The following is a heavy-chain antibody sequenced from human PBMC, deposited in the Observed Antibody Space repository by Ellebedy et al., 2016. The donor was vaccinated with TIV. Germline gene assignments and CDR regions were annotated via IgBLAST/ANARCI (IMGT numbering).Heavy chain of an antibody. V-gene: IGHV3-72*01. CDR1: GFTFSDHY. Sequence: GESLKISCAASGFTFSDHYMDWVRQAPGKGLEWVGRTRNRANSYTTEYAASVKGRFTISRDDSMKSLYLQMNSLKTEDTAVYYCTRVSGTNYGGDHCDYWGQGTLVTVSS. CDR2: TRNRANSYTT. J-gene: IGHJ4*02. D-gene: IGHD1-26*01. CDR3: TRVSGTNYGGDHCDY.